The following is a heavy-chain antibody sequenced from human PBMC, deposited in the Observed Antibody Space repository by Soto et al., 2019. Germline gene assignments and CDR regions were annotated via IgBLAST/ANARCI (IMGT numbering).Heavy chain of an antibody. V-gene: IGHV3-7*03. CDR3: ARDKNKEQWLVDS. CDR2: IKQDGGEK. D-gene: IGHD6-19*01. J-gene: IGHJ5*01. CDR1: GFTFSDYW. Sequence: GGSLRLSCAASGFTFSDYWMTWVRQAPGSGLEWVANIKQDGGEKYYVDSVKGRFTISRDNADSSLYLQMNILSVEDTAIYYCARDKNKEQWLVDSWGQGTLVTVSS.